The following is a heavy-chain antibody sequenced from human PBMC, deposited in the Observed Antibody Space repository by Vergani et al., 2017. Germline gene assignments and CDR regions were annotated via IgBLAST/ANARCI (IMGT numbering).Heavy chain of an antibody. CDR3: AREGGYCVGDCYPDY. Sequence: EVQLVESGGGLVQPGGSLRLSCAASGFTFSSYEMNWVRQAPGKGLEWVSYISSSGSPIYYADSVKGRFTISRDNAKNSLYLQMNSLRAEDTAVYYCAREGGYCVGDCYPDYWGQGTLVTVSS. CDR1: GFTFSSYE. J-gene: IGHJ4*02. CDR2: ISSSGSPI. D-gene: IGHD2-21*02. V-gene: IGHV3-48*03.